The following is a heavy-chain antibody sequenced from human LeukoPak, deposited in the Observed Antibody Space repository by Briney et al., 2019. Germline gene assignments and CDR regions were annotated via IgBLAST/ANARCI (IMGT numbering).Heavy chain of an antibody. CDR2: IIDIFSTA. Sequence: SVKVSCEASGGTFSRYAISWVRQGPGQGLEWMGGIIDIFSTANYAQKFHCRVTDTADESTSIGYMALSRLRSEDTVVDYGARSSSLRDSSNPAYWGQGTLVTVPS. CDR3: ARSSSLRDSSNPAY. J-gene: IGHJ4*02. D-gene: IGHD5-24*01. V-gene: IGHV1-69*13. CDR1: GGTFSRYA.